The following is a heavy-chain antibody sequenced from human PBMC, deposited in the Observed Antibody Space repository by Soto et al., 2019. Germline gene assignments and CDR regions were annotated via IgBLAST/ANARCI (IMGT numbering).Heavy chain of an antibody. D-gene: IGHD3-22*01. V-gene: IGHV3-21*01. CDR1: GFTFSSYS. CDR2: ISSGSSYI. Sequence: GGSLRLSCAASGFTFSSYSMNWVRQAPGKGLEWVSSISSGSSYIYYADSVKGRFTISRDNSKNTLYLQMNSLRAEDTAVYYCAREDLSPYYYDSSGPSGYYGMDVGGQGTTVTV. CDR3: AREDLSPYYYDSSGPSGYYGMDV. J-gene: IGHJ6*02.